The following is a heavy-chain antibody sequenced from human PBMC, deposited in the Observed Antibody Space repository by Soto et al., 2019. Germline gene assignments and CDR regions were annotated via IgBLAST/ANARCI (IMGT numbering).Heavy chain of an antibody. Sequence: QVQLVQSGAEVKKPGASVKVSCKASGYTFTSYGISWVRQAPGQGLEWMGWISAYNGNTNYAQKLQGRVTMTTDTATSTAYMELRSLRSDDTAVYYCARVVYSRLTDNWFDPWGQGTLVTVSS. J-gene: IGHJ5*02. V-gene: IGHV1-18*01. CDR2: ISAYNGNT. CDR1: GYTFTSYG. CDR3: ARVVYSRLTDNWFDP. D-gene: IGHD4-4*01.